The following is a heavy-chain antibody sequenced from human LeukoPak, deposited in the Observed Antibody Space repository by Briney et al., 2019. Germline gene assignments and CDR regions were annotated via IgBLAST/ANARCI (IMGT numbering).Heavy chain of an antibody. Sequence: ASVKGSCKASGDTFTSYGISCVRQAPGHVLDCMLWISAYNGNTNYAQKLQGRVTMTTDTSTSTAYMELRSLRSDDTAVYYCARAGVSWLRLDFDYWGQGTLVTVSS. V-gene: IGHV1-18*01. J-gene: IGHJ4*02. CDR3: ARAGVSWLRLDFDY. CDR2: ISAYNGNT. CDR1: GDTFTSYG. D-gene: IGHD5-12*01.